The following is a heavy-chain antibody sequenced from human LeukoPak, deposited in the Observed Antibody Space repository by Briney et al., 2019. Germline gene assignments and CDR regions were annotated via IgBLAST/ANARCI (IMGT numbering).Heavy chain of an antibody. CDR1: GFIFDDYA. CDR3: ARGLGGDQGYFDL. J-gene: IGHJ2*01. Sequence: GGSLRLSCAASGFIFDDYAMHWVRQAPGKGLEWVSGISWNNGSLAYADSVKGRFTISRDNAKNSLYLQMNSLRTEDTAWYYCARGLGGDQGYFDLWGRGTLATVSS. V-gene: IGHV3-9*01. D-gene: IGHD3-10*01. CDR2: ISWNNGSL.